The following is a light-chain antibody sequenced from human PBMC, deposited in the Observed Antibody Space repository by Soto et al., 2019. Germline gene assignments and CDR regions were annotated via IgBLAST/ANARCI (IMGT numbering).Light chain of an antibody. J-gene: IGKJ5*01. CDR2: GAS. Sequence: VLTKSPATLSLSPGERATLSCRASEDVRTFVDWYQQKPGQAPRLLIHGASNRATGIPDRFSGSGSGTDFTLTISRLEPEDFAVYYCQPQASSPHRFGQGTRLVI. CDR3: QPQASSPHR. V-gene: IGKV3-20*01. CDR1: EDVRTF.